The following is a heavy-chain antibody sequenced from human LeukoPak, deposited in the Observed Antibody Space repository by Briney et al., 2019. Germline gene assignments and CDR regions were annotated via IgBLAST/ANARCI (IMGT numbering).Heavy chain of an antibody. CDR2: INPNSGGT. Sequence: ASVKVSCKASGYTFTGYYMHWVRQAPGQGLEWMGWINPNSGGTNYAQKFQGRVTMTRDTSISTAYMELSRLRSGDTAVYYCARAGYSSSWYDPYYYYYYMDVWGKGTTVTVSS. D-gene: IGHD6-13*01. V-gene: IGHV1-2*02. CDR1: GYTFTGYY. J-gene: IGHJ6*03. CDR3: ARAGYSSSWYDPYYYYYYMDV.